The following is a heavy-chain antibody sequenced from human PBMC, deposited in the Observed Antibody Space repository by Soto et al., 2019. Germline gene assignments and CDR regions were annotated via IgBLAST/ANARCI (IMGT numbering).Heavy chain of an antibody. CDR3: ARDRTITGTDVYYYYGMDV. CDR2: INAGNGNT. V-gene: IGHV1-3*01. D-gene: IGHD1-7*01. CDR1: GYTFTSYA. J-gene: IGHJ6*02. Sequence: RASVKVSCKASGYTFTSYAMHWVRQAPGQRLEWMGWINAGNGNTKYSQKFQGRVTITRDTSASTAYMELSSLRSEDTAVYYCARDRTITGTDVYYYYGMDVWGQGTTVTVSS.